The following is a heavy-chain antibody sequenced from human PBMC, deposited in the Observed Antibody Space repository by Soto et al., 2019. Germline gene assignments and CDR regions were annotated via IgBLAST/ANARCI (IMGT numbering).Heavy chain of an antibody. J-gene: IGHJ4*02. CDR2: IKSRSHGETV. CDR1: GFTFNKAW. D-gene: IGHD3-16*02. CDR3: LTLGEVVVEY. V-gene: IGHV3-15*01. Sequence: GGSLRLSCAASGFTFNKAWMSWVRQAPGKGLEWVGRIKSRSHGETVEYAAPVRGRFIISRDDSQNTLYLQMNSLRTEDTGVYHCLTLGEVVVEYWGRGTLVTVSS.